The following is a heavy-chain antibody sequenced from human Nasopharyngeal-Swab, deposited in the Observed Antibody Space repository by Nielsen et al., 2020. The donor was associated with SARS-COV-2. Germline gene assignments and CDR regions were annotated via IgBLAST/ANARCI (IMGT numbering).Heavy chain of an antibody. V-gene: IGHV3-23*01. CDR1: GLPFNNYA. J-gene: IGHJ6*03. CDR3: AKSHGDTTMAHYYYYLDV. D-gene: IGHD5-24*01. Sequence: GESLQISCAVSGLPFNNYAVTWVRQAPGKGPEWVSIISSSGTDTYYADYVKGRFTISRDNSKNTLYLQMNSLRAEDSAIYYCAKSHGDTTMAHYYYYLDVWGKRTTVTVSS. CDR2: ISSSGTDT.